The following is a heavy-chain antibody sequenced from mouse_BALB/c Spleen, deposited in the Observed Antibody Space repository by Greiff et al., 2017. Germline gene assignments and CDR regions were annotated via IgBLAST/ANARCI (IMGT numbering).Heavy chain of an antibody. CDR1: GYSFTSYW. J-gene: IGHJ2*01. CDR3: TRGTGTGYFDY. D-gene: IGHD4-1*01. CDR2: IYPGNSDT. V-gene: IGHV1-5*01. Sequence: EVQLQQSGTVLARPGASVKMSCKASGYSFTSYWMHWVKQRPGQGLEWIGAIYPGNSDTSYNQKFKGKAKLTAVTSASTANMELSSLTNEDSAVYYGTRGTGTGYFDYWGQGTTLTVSS.